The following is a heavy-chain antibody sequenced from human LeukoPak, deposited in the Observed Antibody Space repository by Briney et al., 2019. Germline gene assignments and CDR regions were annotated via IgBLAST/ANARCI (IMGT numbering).Heavy chain of an antibody. J-gene: IGHJ3*02. D-gene: IGHD4-17*01. CDR1: GFTFDDYA. V-gene: IGHV3-9*01. CDR2: ISWNSGSI. CDR3: AKVNSLYGDYVKGAFDI. Sequence: QPGRSLRLSCAASGFTFDDYAMHWVRQAPGKGLEWVSGISWNSGSIGYADSVKGRFTISRDNAKTSLYLQMNSLRAEDTALYYCAKVNSLYGDYVKGAFDIWGQGTMVTVSS.